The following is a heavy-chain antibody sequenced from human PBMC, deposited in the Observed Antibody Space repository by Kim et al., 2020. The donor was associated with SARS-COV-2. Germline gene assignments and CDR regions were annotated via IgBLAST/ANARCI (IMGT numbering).Heavy chain of an antibody. D-gene: IGHD4-4*01. CDR2: ISYDGSNK. J-gene: IGHJ5*02. V-gene: IGHV3-30-3*01. CDR1: GFTFSSYA. CDR3: ARAGGGDYSNYRWFDP. Sequence: GGSLRLSCAASGFTFSSYAMHWVRQAPGKGLEWVAVISYDGSNKYYADSVKGRFTISRDNSKNTLYLQMNSLRAEDTAVYYCARAGGGDYSNYRWFDPWGQGTLVTVSS.